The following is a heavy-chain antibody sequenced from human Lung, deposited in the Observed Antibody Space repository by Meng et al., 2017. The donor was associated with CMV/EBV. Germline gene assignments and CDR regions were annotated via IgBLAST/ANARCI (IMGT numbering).Heavy chain of an antibody. CDR3: ARGRYDFWSGYYRGYFDY. CDR1: GGSFSGYY. Sequence: SXTXSLXCAVYGGSFSGYYWSWIRQPPGKGLEWIGEINHSGSTNYNPSLKSRVTISVDTSKNQFSLKLSSVTAADTAVYYCARGRYDFWSGYYRGYFDYWXQGTLVTFSS. V-gene: IGHV4-34*01. D-gene: IGHD3-3*01. J-gene: IGHJ4*02. CDR2: INHSGST.